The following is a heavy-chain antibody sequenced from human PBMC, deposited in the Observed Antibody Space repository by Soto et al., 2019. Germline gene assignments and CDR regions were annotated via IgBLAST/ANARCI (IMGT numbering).Heavy chain of an antibody. CDR1: GFTFSDFA. CDR2: ISSNGNYM. J-gene: IGHJ4*02. CDR3: ARGTHYYDSIGYSHFFDY. V-gene: IGHV3-21*01. D-gene: IGHD3-22*01. Sequence: GALRLSCRASGFTFSDFAMSWVRQAPGKGLEWVSSISSNGNYMYYADSMKGRFTISRDNAEKSLYLQMNSLRGEDTAVYYCARGTHYYDSIGYSHFFDYWGQGTLVTVSS.